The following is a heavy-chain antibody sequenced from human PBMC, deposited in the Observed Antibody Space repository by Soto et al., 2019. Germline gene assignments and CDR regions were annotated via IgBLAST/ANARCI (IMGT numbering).Heavy chain of an antibody. Sequence: PGGSLRLSCAASGFTFSSYWMSWVRQAPGKGLEWVANIKQDGSEKYYVDSVKGRFTISRDNAKNSLYLQMNSLRAEDTAVYYCARQFREITIFGVYGMDVWGQGTTVTVSS. D-gene: IGHD3-3*01. J-gene: IGHJ6*02. CDR3: ARQFREITIFGVYGMDV. CDR1: GFTFSSYW. CDR2: IKQDGSEK. V-gene: IGHV3-7*03.